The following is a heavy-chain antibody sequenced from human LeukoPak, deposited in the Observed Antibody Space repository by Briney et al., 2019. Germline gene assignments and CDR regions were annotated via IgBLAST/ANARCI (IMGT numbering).Heavy chain of an antibody. CDR3: ERVAGSIEY. J-gene: IGHJ4*02. CDR1: GYTFTTYD. D-gene: IGHD1-26*01. V-gene: IGHV1-8*03. Sequence: GASVKVPCKASGYTFTTYDINWVRQATGQGLEWMGWMNPNSGYTGYAQKFQGRVTITRDTSISTAYMELSSLRSEDTAVYYCERVAGSIEYWGQGALVTVSS. CDR2: MNPNSGYT.